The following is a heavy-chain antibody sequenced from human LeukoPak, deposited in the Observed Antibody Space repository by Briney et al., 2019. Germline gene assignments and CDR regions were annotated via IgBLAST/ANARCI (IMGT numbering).Heavy chain of an antibody. V-gene: IGHV5-51*01. J-gene: IGHJ4*02. D-gene: IGHD3-22*01. CDR1: GYSFTSYW. Sequence: GESLKISCKGSGYSFTSYWIGWVRQMPGKGLEWMGIIYPGDSDTRYSPSFQGQVTISADKSISTAYLQWSSLKASDTAMYYCASFGNYYDSSGYYPDYWGQGTLVTVSS. CDR3: ASFGNYYDSSGYYPDY. CDR2: IYPGDSDT.